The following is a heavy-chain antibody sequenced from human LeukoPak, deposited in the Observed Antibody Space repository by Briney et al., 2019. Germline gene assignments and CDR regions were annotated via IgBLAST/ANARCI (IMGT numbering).Heavy chain of an antibody. V-gene: IGHV4-38-2*01. CDR2: VYHSGST. J-gene: IGHJ4*02. CDR1: GYSITTGRY. D-gene: IGHD1-14*01. CDR3: GRSISTAGIYY. Sequence: SETLSLTCAVSGYSITTGRYWDWIRQPPGKGLEWIGSVYHSGSTYYNPSLKSRVTVSVDTSKNQFSLNLRSVTAADTAVYYCGRSISTAGIYYWGQGTLVTVSS.